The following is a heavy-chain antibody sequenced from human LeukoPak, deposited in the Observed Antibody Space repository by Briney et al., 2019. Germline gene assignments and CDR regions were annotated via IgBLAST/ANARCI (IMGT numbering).Heavy chain of an antibody. CDR1: GFTFTSHW. D-gene: IGHD2-15*01. CDR3: ARDIDQAHGD. V-gene: IGHV3-7*01. J-gene: IGHJ4*02. Sequence: PGGSLRLSCAASGFTFTSHWMTWVRQAPGKGLEWVANIRGDGGDKYYVDSVKGRFTISRDNAKNSVYLQMNSLRGEDTAVYYCARDIDQAHGDWGQGTLVTVSS. CDR2: IRGDGGDK.